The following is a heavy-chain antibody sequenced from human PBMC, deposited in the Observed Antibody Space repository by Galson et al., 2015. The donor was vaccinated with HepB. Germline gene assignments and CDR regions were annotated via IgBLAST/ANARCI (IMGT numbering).Heavy chain of an antibody. Sequence: SLRLSCAASGFTFSSYAMIWVRQAPGKGLQWVSAISGSRGGTYYAASVKGRFTISRDNSKNTLYLQMNSLRAEDTALYYCAKALAGARYYYGMDVWGQGTTVTVSS. D-gene: IGHD3-10*01. CDR3: AKALAGARYYYGMDV. CDR2: ISGSRGGT. V-gene: IGHV3-23*01. CDR1: GFTFSSYA. J-gene: IGHJ6*02.